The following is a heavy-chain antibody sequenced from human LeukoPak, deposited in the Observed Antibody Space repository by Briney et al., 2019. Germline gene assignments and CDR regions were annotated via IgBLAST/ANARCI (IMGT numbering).Heavy chain of an antibody. V-gene: IGHV3-30*18. CDR2: ISYDGSNK. CDR1: RFTFSSFG. D-gene: IGHD5-12*01. Sequence: GRSLRLSCAVSRFTFSSFGMHWVRQAPGTGRGWVAVISYDGSNKYYADSGKGRFTISRDNSENTVYLQMNSLRAQDTAVYYCAKELVGSGYADWGQGTLVTVSS. CDR3: AKELVGSGYAD. J-gene: IGHJ4*02.